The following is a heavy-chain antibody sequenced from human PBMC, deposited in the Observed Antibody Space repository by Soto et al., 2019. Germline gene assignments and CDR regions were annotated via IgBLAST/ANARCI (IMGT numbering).Heavy chain of an antibody. J-gene: IGHJ4*02. CDR3: ARTSQYYVDY. V-gene: IGHV3-64*01. Sequence: EVQLVESGGGLVQPGGSLRLSCAASGFTFSSYAMYWVRQAPGKGLEYVSAINSNGGSTYYANSVKGRFTISRDNSKNTLYLQMGSLRAEDMAVYYCARTSQYYVDYWGQGTLVTVSS. CDR2: INSNGGST. CDR1: GFTFSSYA.